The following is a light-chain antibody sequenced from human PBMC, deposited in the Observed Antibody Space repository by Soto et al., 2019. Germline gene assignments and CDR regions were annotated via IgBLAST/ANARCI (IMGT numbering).Light chain of an antibody. CDR2: GAS. Sequence: EFVLTQSPGTLSLSPGERATLSCRASQSVSSSYLAWYQQKPGQAPRILIYGASTKANGIPDRFSDSGSGTDFNLTSSRLEPEDFAVYYCQQYGSSPPLTFGGGTKVDIK. V-gene: IGKV3-20*01. J-gene: IGKJ4*02. CDR1: QSVSSSY. CDR3: QQYGSSPPLT.